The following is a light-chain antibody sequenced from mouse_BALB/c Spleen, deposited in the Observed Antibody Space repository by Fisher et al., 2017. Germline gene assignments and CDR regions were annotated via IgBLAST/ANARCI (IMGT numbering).Light chain of an antibody. CDR1: SSVSSSY. CDR3: QQWSSYPLT. CDR2: STS. Sequence: DIVLTQTTAIMSASLGEKVTMSCRASSSVSSSYLHWYQQKSGASPKLWIYSTSNLASGVPVRFSGSGSGTSYSLTISSMEAEDAATYYCQQWSSYPLTFGGGTKLEIK. J-gene: IGKJ2*01. V-gene: IGKV4-57-1*01.